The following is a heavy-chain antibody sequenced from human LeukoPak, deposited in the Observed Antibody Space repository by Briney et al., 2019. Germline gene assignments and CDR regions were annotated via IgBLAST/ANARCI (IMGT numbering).Heavy chain of an antibody. Sequence: SQTLSLTCTVSGGSISSGSYYWSWIRQPAGKGLEWIGRIYTSGSTNYNPSLKSRVTISVDTSKNQFSLKLSSVTAADTAVYYCARHRLAVAGTGYDYWGQGTLVTVSS. CDR1: GGSISSGSYY. D-gene: IGHD6-19*01. J-gene: IGHJ4*02. CDR3: ARHRLAVAGTGYDY. CDR2: IYTSGST. V-gene: IGHV4-61*02.